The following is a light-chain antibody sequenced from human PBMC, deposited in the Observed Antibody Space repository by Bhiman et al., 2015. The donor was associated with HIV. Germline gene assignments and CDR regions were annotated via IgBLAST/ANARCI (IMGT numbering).Light chain of an antibody. CDR2: ENN. CDR3: GTWDSTLNSVL. Sequence: QSVLTQPPSVSAAPGQRVSISCSGSSSNIEKSYVSWYQKFPGTAPKHLISENNKRPSEIPDRFSGSKSHTSATLVITGLQTGDEADYYCGTWDSTLNSVLFGGGTKLTVL. CDR1: SSNIEKSY. J-gene: IGLJ2*01. V-gene: IGLV1-51*02.